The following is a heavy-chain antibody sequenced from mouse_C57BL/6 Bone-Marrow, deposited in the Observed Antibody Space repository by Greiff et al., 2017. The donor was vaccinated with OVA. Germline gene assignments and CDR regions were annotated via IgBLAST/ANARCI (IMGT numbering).Heavy chain of an antibody. CDR3: ARLGGLRRDWYFDV. CDR1: GYTFTSYW. J-gene: IGHJ1*03. V-gene: IGHV1-55*01. CDR2: IYPGSGST. D-gene: IGHD2-4*01. Sequence: QVQLKQPGAELVKPGASVKMSCKASGYTFTSYWITWVKQRPGQGLEWIGDIYPGSGSTNYNEKFKSKATLTVDTSSSTAYMQLSSLTSEDSAVYYCARLGGLRRDWYFDVWGTGTTVTVSS.